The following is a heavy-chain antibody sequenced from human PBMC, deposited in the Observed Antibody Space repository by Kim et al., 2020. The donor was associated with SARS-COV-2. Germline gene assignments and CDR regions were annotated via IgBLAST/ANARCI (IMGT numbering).Heavy chain of an antibody. J-gene: IGHJ4*01. D-gene: IGHD3-10*01. CDR1: QFTFSSYT. CDR2: LSYDGTDD. CDR3: ARNGRNTMIRGVNFY. V-gene: IGHV3-30*04. Sequence: GGSLRLSCAASQFTFSSYTRHWVRKSPGKGLEWVAGLSYDGTDDYYADSVKGRFTISRDTSKKTLYLDMTGLTTDDTAVYYCARNGRNTMIRGVNFYWG.